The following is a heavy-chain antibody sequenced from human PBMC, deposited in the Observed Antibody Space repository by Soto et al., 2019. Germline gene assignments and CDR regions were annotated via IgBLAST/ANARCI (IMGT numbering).Heavy chain of an antibody. CDR3: AREGGVRYYDYIWGSYRYEAFDI. CDR2: IYHSGST. J-gene: IGHJ3*02. Sequence: QVQLQESGPGLVKPSGTLSLTCAVSSGSISSSNWWSWVRQPPGKGLEWIGEIYHSGSTNYNPSRKSRVTIIVDKSKNQFSLKLSSVTAADVVVYYCAREGGVRYYDYIWGSYRYEAFDIWGQGTMVTVSS. D-gene: IGHD3-16*02. CDR1: SGSISSSNW. V-gene: IGHV4-4*02.